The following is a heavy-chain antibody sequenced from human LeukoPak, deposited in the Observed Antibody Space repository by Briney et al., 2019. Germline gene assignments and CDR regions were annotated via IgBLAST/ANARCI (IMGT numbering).Heavy chain of an antibody. Sequence: GRSLRLSCAASGFTFSSYSMNWVRQAPGKGLEWVSSISSSSSYIYYADSVKGRFTISRDNAKNSLYLQMNSLRAEDTAVYYCARDEESVAGFDYWGQGTLVTVSS. CDR1: GFTFSSYS. CDR3: ARDEESVAGFDY. V-gene: IGHV3-21*01. J-gene: IGHJ4*02. D-gene: IGHD6-19*01. CDR2: ISSSSSYI.